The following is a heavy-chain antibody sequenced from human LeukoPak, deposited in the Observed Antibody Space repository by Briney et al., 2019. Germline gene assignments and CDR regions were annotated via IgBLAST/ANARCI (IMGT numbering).Heavy chain of an antibody. V-gene: IGHV7-4-1*02. CDR2: INTNTGNP. CDR3: ARDILPSSTMVRGVKSVAGVNAFDI. J-gene: IGHJ3*02. D-gene: IGHD3-10*01. Sequence: ASVKVSCKASGYTFTSYAMNWVRQAPGQGLEWMGWINTNTGNPTYAQGFTGRFVFSLDTSVSTAYLQISSLKAEDTAVYYCARDILPSSTMVRGVKSVAGVNAFDIWGQGTMVTVSS. CDR1: GYTFTSYA.